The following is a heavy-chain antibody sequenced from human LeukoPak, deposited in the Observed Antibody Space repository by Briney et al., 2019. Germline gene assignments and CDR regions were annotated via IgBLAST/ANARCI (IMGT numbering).Heavy chain of an antibody. J-gene: IGHJ3*02. CDR2: ISSSSSYI. Sequence: GGSLRLSCAASGFTFSSYSMNWVRQVPGKGLEWVSSISSSSSYIYYADSVKGRFTISRDNAKNSLYLQMNSLRAEDTAVYYCARDAKGAFDIWGQGTMVTVSS. V-gene: IGHV3-21*01. CDR3: ARDAKGAFDI. CDR1: GFTFSSYS.